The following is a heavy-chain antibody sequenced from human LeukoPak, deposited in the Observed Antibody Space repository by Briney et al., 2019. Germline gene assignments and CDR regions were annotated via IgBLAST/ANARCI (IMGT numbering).Heavy chain of an antibody. CDR1: GYTLTELS. J-gene: IGHJ6*03. Sequence: ASVKVSCKVSGYTLTELSMHWVRQAPGKGLEWMGGFDPEDGERIYAQKFQGRVTMTEDTSTDTAYMELSSLRSEDTAVYYCATWGYHYYYYMDVWGKGTTVTVSS. CDR2: FDPEDGER. CDR3: ATWGYHYYYYMDV. V-gene: IGHV1-24*01. D-gene: IGHD3-16*01.